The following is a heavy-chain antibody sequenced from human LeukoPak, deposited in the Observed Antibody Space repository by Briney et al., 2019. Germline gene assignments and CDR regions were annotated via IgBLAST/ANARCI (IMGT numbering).Heavy chain of an antibody. Sequence: VKVSCKASGYTFTGYYMHWVRQAPGQGLEWMGWINPNSGGTNYAQKFQGRVTMTRDTSISTAYMELSRLRSDDTAVYYCARGLIVVVTAPFDPWGQGTLVTVSS. V-gene: IGHV1-2*02. CDR3: ARGLIVVVTAPFDP. D-gene: IGHD2-21*02. CDR2: INPNSGGT. J-gene: IGHJ5*02. CDR1: GYTFTGYY.